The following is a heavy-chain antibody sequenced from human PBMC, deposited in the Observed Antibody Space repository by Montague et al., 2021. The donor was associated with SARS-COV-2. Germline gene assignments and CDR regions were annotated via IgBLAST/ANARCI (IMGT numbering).Heavy chain of an antibody. CDR1: GGSISGYF. Sequence: SETLSLTCTVSGGSISGYFWSWIRQSPGKGLEWIGYIYYIGTTKSNPTLKSRVAISLETSKNQFSLKLNSATAADTAAYYCAATDYFASGNYDFWGQGTWVTVSS. CDR2: IYYIGTT. CDR3: AATDYFASGNYDF. D-gene: IGHD3-10*01. V-gene: IGHV4-59*08. J-gene: IGHJ4*02.